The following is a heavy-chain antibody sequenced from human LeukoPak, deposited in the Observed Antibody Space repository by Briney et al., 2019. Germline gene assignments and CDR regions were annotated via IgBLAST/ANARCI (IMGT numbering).Heavy chain of an antibody. CDR2: LNPKIGDT. D-gene: IGHD3-16*01. CDR3: VRDIWGTYDY. V-gene: IGHV1-2*06. CDR1: GGTFSSYT. Sequence: ASVKVSCKASGGTFSSYTISWVRQAPGQGPEWVGRLNPKIGDTYYAQKFQGRVTFTGDTSINTVYMELSSLRSDDTAMYYCVRDIWGTYDYWGQGTLVTVSS. J-gene: IGHJ4*02.